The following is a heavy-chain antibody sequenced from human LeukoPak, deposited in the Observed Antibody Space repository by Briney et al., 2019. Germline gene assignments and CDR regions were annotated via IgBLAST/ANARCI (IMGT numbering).Heavy chain of an antibody. CDR2: FDPEDGET. D-gene: IGHD6-13*01. J-gene: IGHJ4*02. CDR1: GYTLTELS. Sequence: ASVKVSCKVSGYTLTELSMHWVRQAPGKGLEWMGGFDPEDGETIYAQKFQGRVTMTEDTSTDTAYMELNSLRSEDTAVYYCAREGDSSSWLSPTPHYFGYWGQGTLVTVSS. CDR3: AREGDSSSWLSPTPHYFGY. V-gene: IGHV1-24*01.